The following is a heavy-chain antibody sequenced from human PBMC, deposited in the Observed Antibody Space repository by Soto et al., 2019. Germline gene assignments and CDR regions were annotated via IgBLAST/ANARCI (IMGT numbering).Heavy chain of an antibody. CDR2: IYYSGST. D-gene: IGHD3-22*01. J-gene: IGHJ5*02. CDR1: GGSISSGGYY. V-gene: IGHV4-31*03. CDR3: ARVLRKYDSSGYHNWFDP. Sequence: PSETLSLTCTVSGGSISSGGYYWSWIRQHPGKGLEWIGYIYYSGSTYYNPSLKSRVTISVDTSKNQFSLKLSSVTAADTAVCYCARVLRKYDSSGYHNWFDPWGPGTLVTVSS.